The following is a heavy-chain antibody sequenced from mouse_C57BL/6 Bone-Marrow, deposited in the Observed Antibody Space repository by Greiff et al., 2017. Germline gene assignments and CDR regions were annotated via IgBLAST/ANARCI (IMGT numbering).Heavy chain of an antibody. V-gene: IGHV1-52*01. Sequence: VQLQQPGAELVRPGSSVKLSCKASGYTFTSYWMHWVKQRPIQGLEWIGNIDPSDSETHYNQKFKDKATLTVDKSSSTAYMQLSSLTSEDSAVYYCAIGDSSGYVDYFDYWGQGTTLTVSS. J-gene: IGHJ2*01. CDR2: IDPSDSET. D-gene: IGHD3-2*02. CDR3: AIGDSSGYVDYFDY. CDR1: GYTFTSYW.